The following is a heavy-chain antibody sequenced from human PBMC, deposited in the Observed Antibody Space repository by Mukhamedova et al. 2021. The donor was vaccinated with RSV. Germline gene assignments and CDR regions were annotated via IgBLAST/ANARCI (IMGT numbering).Heavy chain of an antibody. CDR2: GEK. V-gene: IGHV2-26*01. D-gene: IGHD2-2*01. CDR3: ARLGYCSSTSCRNWFDP. J-gene: IGHJ5*02. Sequence: GEKSYSTSLKSRLTISKDTSKSPVVLTMTNMDPVDTATYYCARLGYCSSTSCRNWFDPWGQGTLVTVSS.